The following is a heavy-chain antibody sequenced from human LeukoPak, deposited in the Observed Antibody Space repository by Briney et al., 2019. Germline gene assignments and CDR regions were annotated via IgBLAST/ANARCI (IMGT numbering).Heavy chain of an antibody. D-gene: IGHD6-19*01. CDR1: GFTFDDYA. J-gene: IGHJ6*02. Sequence: GGSLRLSWAASGFTFDDYAMHWVRQAPGKGLEWVSGISWNSGRKGYADSVKGRFTISRDNAKNSLYLQMNSLRAEDTALYYCAKDRAGSNYYGMDVWGQGTTVTVSS. V-gene: IGHV3-9*01. CDR3: AKDRAGSNYYGMDV. CDR2: ISWNSGRK.